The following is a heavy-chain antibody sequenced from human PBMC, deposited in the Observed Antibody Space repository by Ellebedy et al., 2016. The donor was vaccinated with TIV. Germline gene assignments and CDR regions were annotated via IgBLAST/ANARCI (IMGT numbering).Heavy chain of an antibody. CDR1: GYTFTSYG. V-gene: IGHV1-18*01. D-gene: IGHD5-18*01. Sequence: ASVKVSCXASGYTFTSYGISWVRQAPGQGLEWMGWISAYNGNTNYAQKLQGRVTMTTDTSTSTAYMELRSLRSDDTAVYYCARRTSYSYGYIDGMDVWGQGTTVTVSS. J-gene: IGHJ6*02. CDR3: ARRTSYSYGYIDGMDV. CDR2: ISAYNGNT.